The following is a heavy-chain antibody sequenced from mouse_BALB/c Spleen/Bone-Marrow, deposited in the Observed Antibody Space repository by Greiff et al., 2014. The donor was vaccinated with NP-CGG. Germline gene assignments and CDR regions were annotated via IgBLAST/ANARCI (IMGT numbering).Heavy chain of an antibody. J-gene: IGHJ3*01. Sequence: VQLQQSGAELVRPGTSVKVSCKASGYAFTNYLIEWVKQRPGQGLEWIGVINPGSGGTNYNEKFKGKATLTADKSSSTAYMQLSSMTSDDSAVYFWARRDYSFAYGGQGPLVTVSA. CDR3: ARRDYSFAY. CDR2: INPGSGGT. V-gene: IGHV1-54*01. D-gene: IGHD2-13*01. CDR1: GYAFTNYL.